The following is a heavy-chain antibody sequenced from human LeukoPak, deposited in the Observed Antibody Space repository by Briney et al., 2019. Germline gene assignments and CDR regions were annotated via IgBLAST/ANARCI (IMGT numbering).Heavy chain of an antibody. Sequence: GGSLRLSCAASGFTFTNYAMSWVRQAPGKGLEWVSYITNTGNSMEYVDSVKGRFTTSRDNSKNSLYLQMNSLRAEDTAVYYCGRGHWGLDYWGQGALVTVSS. V-gene: IGHV3-11*04. CDR2: ITNTGNSM. J-gene: IGHJ4*02. CDR3: GRGHWGLDY. D-gene: IGHD7-27*01. CDR1: GFTFTNYA.